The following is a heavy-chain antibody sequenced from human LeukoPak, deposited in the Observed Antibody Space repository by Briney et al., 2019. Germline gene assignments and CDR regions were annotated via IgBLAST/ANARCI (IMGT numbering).Heavy chain of an antibody. CDR3: AREAAAGTYYFDY. V-gene: IGHV4-39*07. Sequence: SETLSLTCTVADDSISNSDYYWGWIRQPPGKGLEWIGSISYAGSTYYDPSLKSRVTISVDTSKNQFSLKLSSVTAANTAVYYCAREAAAGTYYFDYWGQGTLVTVSS. D-gene: IGHD6-13*01. CDR1: DDSISNSDYY. CDR2: ISYAGST. J-gene: IGHJ4*02.